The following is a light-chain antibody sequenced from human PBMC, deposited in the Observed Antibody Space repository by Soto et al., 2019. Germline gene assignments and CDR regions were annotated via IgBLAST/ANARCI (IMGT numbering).Light chain of an antibody. V-gene: IGLV1-51*01. CDR3: STWDNSLSAVV. J-gene: IGLJ2*01. CDR1: SSNIGNNY. CDR2: DNH. Sequence: QSVLTQPPSVSAAPGQKVTISCSGSSSNIGNNYLSWYQQFPGAAPQILIYDNHKRPSGSADRLFGSKSATSATLGIAGLQHGDEADYYCSTWDNSLSAVVFGGGTKLTVL.